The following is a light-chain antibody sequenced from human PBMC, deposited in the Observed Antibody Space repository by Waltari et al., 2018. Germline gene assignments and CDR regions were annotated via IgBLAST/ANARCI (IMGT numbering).Light chain of an antibody. CDR3: QQRSAIPIT. Sequence: EIVLTQSPVTLSLSPGERASLSCRASQSVSPQLTCYQQQPGQAPRLLIYDASTRATGIPARFSGSGSGTDFTLTISSLEPEDFAVYYCQQRSAIPITFGQGTRLEIK. CDR1: QSVSPQ. CDR2: DAS. J-gene: IGKJ5*01. V-gene: IGKV3-11*01.